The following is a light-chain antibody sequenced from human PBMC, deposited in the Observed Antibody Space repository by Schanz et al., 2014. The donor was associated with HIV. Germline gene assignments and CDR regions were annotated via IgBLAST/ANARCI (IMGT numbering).Light chain of an antibody. J-gene: IGLJ2*01. CDR2: DVN. CDR3: SSHAGRNSFVV. V-gene: IGLV2-14*03. Sequence: QSALTQPPSASGSPGQSVTISCTGTSSDIGAYNYVSWYQQHPDKAPKLIIYDVNNRPSGVSNRFSGSKSGNTASLTISGLQAEDEADYYCSSHAGRNSFVVFGGGTKLTVL. CDR1: SSDIGAYNY.